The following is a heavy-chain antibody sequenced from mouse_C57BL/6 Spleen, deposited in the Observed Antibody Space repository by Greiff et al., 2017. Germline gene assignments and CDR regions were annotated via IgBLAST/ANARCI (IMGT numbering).Heavy chain of an antibody. Sequence: VKLMESGAELVKPGASVKMSCKASGYTFTTYPIEWMKQNHGKSLEWIGNFHPYNDDTKYNEKFKGKATLTVEKSSSTVYLELSRLTSDDSAVYYCARGAYYSNPSFAYWGQGTLVTVSA. CDR2: FHPYNDDT. CDR3: ARGAYYSNPSFAY. CDR1: GYTFTTYP. D-gene: IGHD2-5*01. V-gene: IGHV1-47*01. J-gene: IGHJ3*01.